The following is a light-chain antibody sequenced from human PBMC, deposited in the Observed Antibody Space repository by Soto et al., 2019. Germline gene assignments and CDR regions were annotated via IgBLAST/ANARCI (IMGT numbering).Light chain of an antibody. CDR1: QSVSSSY. Sequence: EIVLTQSPGTLSLSPGERDTLSCRASQSVSSSYLAWYQQKPGQAPRLLIYGASSRATCIPDRLSGSGSGTDFTLTISRLEPEDFAVYYCQQYSSSPYTFGQGTKVEIK. V-gene: IGKV3-20*01. CDR2: GAS. J-gene: IGKJ2*01. CDR3: QQYSSSPYT.